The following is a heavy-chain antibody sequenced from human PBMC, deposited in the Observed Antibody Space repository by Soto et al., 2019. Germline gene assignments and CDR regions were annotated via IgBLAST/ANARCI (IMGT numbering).Heavy chain of an antibody. J-gene: IGHJ6*02. D-gene: IGHD2-15*01. CDR2: FDPEDGET. CDR3: ARDDGGAAKAYYYYGMDV. CDR1: GYTLTELS. V-gene: IGHV1-24*01. Sequence: ASVKVSCKVSGYTLTELSMHWVRQAPGKGLEWMGGFDPEDGETIYAQKFQGRVTMTEDTSTDTAYMELSSLRSEDTAVYYCARDDGGAAKAYYYYGMDVWGQGTTVTVSS.